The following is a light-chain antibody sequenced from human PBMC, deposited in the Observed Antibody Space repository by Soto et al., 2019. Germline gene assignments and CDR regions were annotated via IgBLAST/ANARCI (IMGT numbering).Light chain of an antibody. CDR3: QHYGGMWT. V-gene: IGKV1-5*01. CDR2: EAS. J-gene: IGKJ1*01. Sequence: DIQMTQSPSTLSASVGDRVTITCRASQSVSRWLAWYQQKPGKAPKILIYEASSLESGVPSRFSGSGSGTDFILTITSLQPDDFATYYCQHYGGMWTFGQGTKVEIK. CDR1: QSVSRW.